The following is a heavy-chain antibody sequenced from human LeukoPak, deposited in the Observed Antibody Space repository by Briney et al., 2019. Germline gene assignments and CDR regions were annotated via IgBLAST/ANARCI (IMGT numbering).Heavy chain of an antibody. V-gene: IGHV4-34*01. CDR2: INHSGST. D-gene: IGHD2-2*01. Sequence: PSETLSLTCAVYGGSFSDYYWTWIRQSPGKGLEWIGEINHSGSTNYNPSLKSRVTISVDTSKNQFSLKLSSVTAADTAVYYCARYCSSTSCYQYYYYYYGMDVWGQGTTVTVSS. CDR3: ARYCSSTSCYQYYYYYYGMDV. J-gene: IGHJ6*02. CDR1: GGSFSDYY.